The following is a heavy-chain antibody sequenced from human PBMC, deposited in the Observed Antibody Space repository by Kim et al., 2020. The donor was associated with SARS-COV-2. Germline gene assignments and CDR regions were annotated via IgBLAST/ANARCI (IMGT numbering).Heavy chain of an antibody. D-gene: IGHD3-3*01. J-gene: IGHJ3*02. CDR2: IDPSDSYT. Sequence: GESLKISCKGSGYSFTSYWISWVRQMPGKGLEWMGRIDPSDSYTNYSPSFQGHVTISADKSISTAYLQWSSLKASDTAMYYCASDFWSGYYDDAFDIWGQGTMVTVSS. V-gene: IGHV5-10-1*01. CDR1: GYSFTSYW. CDR3: ASDFWSGYYDDAFDI.